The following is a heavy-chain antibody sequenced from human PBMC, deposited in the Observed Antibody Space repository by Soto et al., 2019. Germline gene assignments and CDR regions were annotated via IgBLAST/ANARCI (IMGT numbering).Heavy chain of an antibody. CDR3: AKGRAVAGTGWYFDL. V-gene: IGHV3-30*18. Sequence: QVQLVESGGGVVQPGRSLRLSCAASGFTFSSYGMHWVRQAPGKGLEWVAVISYDGSNKYYADSVKGRFTISRDNSKNTLYLQMNSLRAEDTAVYYCAKGRAVAGTGWYFDLWGRGTLVPVSS. CDR2: ISYDGSNK. D-gene: IGHD6-19*01. CDR1: GFTFSSYG. J-gene: IGHJ2*01.